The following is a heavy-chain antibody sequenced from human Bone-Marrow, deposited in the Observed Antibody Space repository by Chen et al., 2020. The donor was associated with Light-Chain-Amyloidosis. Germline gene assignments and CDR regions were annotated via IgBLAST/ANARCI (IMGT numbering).Heavy chain of an antibody. CDR2: VTNSSRNM. Sequence: EAQLVESGGGLVKPGGSLRRSCAAPGLTFCNHDMNWVRQVPGKGLEWISGVTNSSRNMYYADSMRGRFTISRNNSKDSLCLQMNGLGAEDTAMYYCAVSAPDPSSWGQGTLVTVSS. CDR1: GLTFCNHD. CDR3: AVSAPDPSS. J-gene: IGHJ5*02. V-gene: IGHV3-21*01.